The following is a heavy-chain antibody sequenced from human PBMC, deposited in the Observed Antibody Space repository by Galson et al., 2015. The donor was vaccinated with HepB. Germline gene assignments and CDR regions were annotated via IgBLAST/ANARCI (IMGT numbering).Heavy chain of an antibody. CDR2: ISYEGKKK. D-gene: IGHD3-16*02. V-gene: IGHV3-30*18. CDR3: VKDIHHDYVWGTFRGFDS. CDR1: GFTFNTYG. Sequence: SLRLSCAASGFTFNTYGMHWVRQAPGKGLEWVAVISYEGKKKFYADSVKGRLTISRDNSKNTLYLEMNSLRVDDTAVYYCVKDIHHDYVWGTFRGFDSWGQGTPVIVSS. J-gene: IGHJ4*02.